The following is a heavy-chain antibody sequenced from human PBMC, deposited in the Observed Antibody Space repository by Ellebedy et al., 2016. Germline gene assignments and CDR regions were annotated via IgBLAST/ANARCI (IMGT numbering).Heavy chain of an antibody. V-gene: IGHV3-53*01. J-gene: IGHJ3*02. CDR3: VTRHNGAFDI. Sequence: GGSLRLXXAASDFIVITNDMSWVRQAPGKGLEWVSLIYSGGTTHYADSVKGRFTISRDKWKKTLYLQMSSLGPEDTAVYYCVTRHNGAFDIWGQGTKVTVSS. D-gene: IGHD1-1*01. CDR1: DFIVITND. CDR2: IYSGGTT.